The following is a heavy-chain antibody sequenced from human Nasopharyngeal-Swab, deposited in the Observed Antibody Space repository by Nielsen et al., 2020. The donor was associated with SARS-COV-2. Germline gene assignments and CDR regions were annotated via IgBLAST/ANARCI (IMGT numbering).Heavy chain of an antibody. J-gene: IGHJ6*02. D-gene: IGHD2/OR15-2a*01. CDR3: ARGALVSAGSTLLGV. V-gene: IGHV4-34*01. CDR1: GGSFSGYY. Sequence: SETLSLTCAVYGGSFSGYYWSWIRQPPGKGLEWIGEINHSGSTNYNPSLKSRVTISVDTSKNQFSLKLSSVTAADTAVYYCARGALVSAGSTLLGVWGQGTTVTVSS. CDR2: INHSGST.